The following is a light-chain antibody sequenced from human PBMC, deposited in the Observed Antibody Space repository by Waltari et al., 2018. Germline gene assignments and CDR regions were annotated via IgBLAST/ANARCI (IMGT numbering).Light chain of an antibody. J-gene: IGLJ3*02. Sequence: QSVLTQPPSASGTPGQRVTISCSGSSSNIGRNTVNWYQHFPGTAPNLVIYINDQRPSGVPDRFSGSKSGTSASLAISGLQSDDEAEYSCAVWDDSLSAWLFGGGTKLAVL. V-gene: IGLV1-44*01. CDR3: AVWDDSLSAWL. CDR1: SSNIGRNT. CDR2: IND.